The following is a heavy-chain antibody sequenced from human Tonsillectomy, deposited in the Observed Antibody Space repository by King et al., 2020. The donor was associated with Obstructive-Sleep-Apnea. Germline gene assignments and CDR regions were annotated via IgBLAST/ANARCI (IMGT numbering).Heavy chain of an antibody. CDR1: GFTFSTYG. V-gene: IGHV3-30*18. CDR2: ISYDGSNK. Sequence: VQLVESGGGVVQPGRSLRLSCAASGFTFSTYGMYWVRQAPGKGLEGVATISYDGSNKYYADSVKGRFTISRDNSKNTLYLQMNSLRVEDTAVYYCAKASKVDWDAFDIWGQGTMVIVSS. J-gene: IGHJ3*02. CDR3: AKASKVDWDAFDI. D-gene: IGHD3/OR15-3a*01.